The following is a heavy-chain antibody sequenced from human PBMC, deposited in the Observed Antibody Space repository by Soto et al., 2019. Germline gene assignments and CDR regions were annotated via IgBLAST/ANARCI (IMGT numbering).Heavy chain of an antibody. CDR1: GYTFTSDV. V-gene: IGHV1-18*01. CDR3: AREHPWSGVAFDI. J-gene: IGHJ3*02. Sequence: ASVNCSVNASGYTFTSDVISWVRQAPGQVLDCMGWISAYNGNTNYAQKLQGRVNMTTDTSTSTAYMELRSLRSDDTAVYYCAREHPWSGVAFDIWGQGTMVNVSS. CDR2: ISAYNGNT. D-gene: IGHD1-1*01.